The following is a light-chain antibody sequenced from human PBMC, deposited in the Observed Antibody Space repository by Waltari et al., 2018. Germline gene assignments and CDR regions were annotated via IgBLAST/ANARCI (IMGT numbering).Light chain of an antibody. CDR3: MQALEILFT. CDR2: LGS. V-gene: IGKV2-28*01. J-gene: IGKJ3*01. CDR1: QSLLHTNGDNY. Sequence: DIVMTQAPLSLPVTPGEPASSSCMSSQSLLHTNGDNYLDWYLQTPGQSPQLLIYLGSNRASGVPDRFSGSGSGTNFTLKISRVEAEDVGVYYCMQALEILFTFGPGTKVDVK.